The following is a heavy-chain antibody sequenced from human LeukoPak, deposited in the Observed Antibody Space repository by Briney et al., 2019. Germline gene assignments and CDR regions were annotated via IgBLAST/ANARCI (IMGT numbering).Heavy chain of an antibody. Sequence: SETLSLTCTVSGSSISSGDYYWGWIRPPPGKGLVWVAYMYYSGSTYYNPSLKSRVTMSADTSKNQLSLKLSSVTAADTAVYYCARVPRLRYYYYGMDVWGQGTTVTVSS. CDR2: MYYSGST. CDR3: ARVPRLRYYYYGMDV. V-gene: IGHV4-30-4*01. J-gene: IGHJ6*02. D-gene: IGHD4-17*01. CDR1: GSSISSGDYY.